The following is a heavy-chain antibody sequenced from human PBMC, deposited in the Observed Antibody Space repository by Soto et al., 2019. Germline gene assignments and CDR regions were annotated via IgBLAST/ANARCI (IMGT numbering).Heavy chain of an antibody. CDR2: INHSGST. Sequence: SETLSLTCAVYGGSFSGYYWSWIRQPPGKGLEWIGEINHSGSTNYNPSLKSRVTISVDTSKNQFSLKLSSVTAADTAVYYCARSESKFGELLYCGQRTLVTVSS. CDR1: GGSFSGYY. J-gene: IGHJ4*02. D-gene: IGHD3-10*01. V-gene: IGHV4-34*01. CDR3: ARSESKFGELLY.